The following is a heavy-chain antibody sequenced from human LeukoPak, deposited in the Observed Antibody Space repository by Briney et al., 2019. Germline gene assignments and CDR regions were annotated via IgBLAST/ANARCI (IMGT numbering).Heavy chain of an antibody. V-gene: IGHV3-30*18. CDR3: AKVNYYDSSGYLDY. D-gene: IGHD3-22*01. CDR2: ISHDGSNK. J-gene: IGHJ4*02. CDR1: GFTFSSYG. Sequence: GGSLRLSCAASGFTFSSYGVHWVRQAPGQGLQWMAVISHDGSNKYYADSVKGRFTISRDNSKNTVYLQMNSLRAEDTAVYYCAKVNYYDSSGYLDYWGQGTLVTVSS.